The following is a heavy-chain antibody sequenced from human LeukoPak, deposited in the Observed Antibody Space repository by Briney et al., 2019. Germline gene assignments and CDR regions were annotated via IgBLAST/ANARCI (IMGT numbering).Heavy chain of an antibody. CDR2: INADGTSA. CDR3: TRGDPTMAPDH. V-gene: IGHV3-74*03. CDR1: GFAFSSYW. J-gene: IGHJ4*02. D-gene: IGHD5-18*01. Sequence: GGSLRLSCAVSGFAFSSYWMHWVRQAPGKGLVWVSRINADGTSATYADSVKGRFTISRDNAKSTLCLQINTLRDEDTAVYYCTRGDPTMAPDHWGQGTLITVSS.